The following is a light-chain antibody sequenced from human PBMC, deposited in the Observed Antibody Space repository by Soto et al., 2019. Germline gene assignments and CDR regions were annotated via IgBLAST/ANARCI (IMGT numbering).Light chain of an antibody. CDR1: QSVSSSY. Sequence: EIVLTQSPGTLSLSPGERATLSCRASQSVSSSYLAWYQQKPGQAPRLLIYGASSRATGIPGRFSGSGSGAEFTLTISSLQSEDFAVYYCQQYNNWPPVTFGQGTKVDIK. CDR2: GAS. V-gene: IGKV3-20*01. CDR3: QQYNNWPPVT. J-gene: IGKJ1*01.